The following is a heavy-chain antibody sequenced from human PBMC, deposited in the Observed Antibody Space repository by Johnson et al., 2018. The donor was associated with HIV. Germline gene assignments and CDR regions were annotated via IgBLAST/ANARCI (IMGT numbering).Heavy chain of an antibody. CDR2: IYSGGST. CDR3: ARDSSSSSWYDLRAFDI. V-gene: IGHV3-53*01. D-gene: IGHD6-13*01. CDR1: GFTVSSNY. Sequence: VQLVESGGGLIQPGGSLRLSCAASGFTVSSNYMSWVRQAPGKGLDWVSVIYSGGSTYYAEAVRGRFTISRDNSKNTRYLQMNSLRAEDTAVYYCARDSSSSSWYDLRAFDIWGQGSMVTVSS. J-gene: IGHJ3*02.